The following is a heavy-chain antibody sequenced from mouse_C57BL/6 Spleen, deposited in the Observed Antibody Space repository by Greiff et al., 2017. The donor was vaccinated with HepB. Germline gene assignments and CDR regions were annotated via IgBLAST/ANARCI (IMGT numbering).Heavy chain of an antibody. J-gene: IGHJ3*01. CDR2: ISSGGSYT. Sequence: EVNLVESGGDLVKPGGSLKLSCATSGFTFSSYGMSWVRQTPDKRLEWVATISSGGSYTYYPDSVKGRFTISRDNAKNTLYLQMSSLKSEDTAMYYCAGGDGYYSTDWGQGALVTVSA. CDR1: GFTFSSYG. CDR3: AGGDGYYSTD. D-gene: IGHD2-3*01. V-gene: IGHV5-6*01.